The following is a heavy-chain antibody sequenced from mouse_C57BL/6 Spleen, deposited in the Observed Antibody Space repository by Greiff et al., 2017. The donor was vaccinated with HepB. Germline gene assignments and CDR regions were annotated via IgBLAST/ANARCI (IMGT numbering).Heavy chain of an antibody. Sequence: QVQLQQSGPGLVQPSQSLSITCTVSGFSLTSYGVHWVRQSPGKGLEWLGVIWRGGSTDYNAAFMSRLSITKDNSKSQVFFKMNSLQADDTAIYYCAKNWEITTVVGGYFDVWGTGTTVTVSS. J-gene: IGHJ1*03. CDR3: AKNWEITTVVGGYFDV. CDR2: IWRGGST. CDR1: GFSLTSYG. V-gene: IGHV2-5*01. D-gene: IGHD1-1*01.